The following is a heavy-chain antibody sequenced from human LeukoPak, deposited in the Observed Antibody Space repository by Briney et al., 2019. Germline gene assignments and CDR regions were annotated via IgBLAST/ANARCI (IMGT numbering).Heavy chain of an antibody. D-gene: IGHD3-22*01. CDR2: MNPNSGNT. CDR1: GYTFTGYN. J-gene: IGHJ5*02. Sequence: ASVKVSCKASGYTFTGYNIHWVRQATGQGLEWMGWMNPNSGNTGYAQKFQGRVTMTRNTSISTAYMELSSLRSEDTAVYYCARSSIAYYYDSSGYYYDWFDPWGQGTLVTVSS. V-gene: IGHV1-8*02. CDR3: ARSSIAYYYDSSGYYYDWFDP.